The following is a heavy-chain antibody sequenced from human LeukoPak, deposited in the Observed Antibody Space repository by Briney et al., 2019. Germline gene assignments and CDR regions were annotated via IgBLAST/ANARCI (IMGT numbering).Heavy chain of an antibody. J-gene: IGHJ4*02. CDR3: ASYGDYCS. Sequence: PSETLSLTCAVYGGSFSGYYWSWIRQPPGKGLEWIGEINHSGSTNYNPSLKSRVTMSVDTSKNQFSLRLSSVTAADTAVYYCASYGDYCSWGQGTLVTVSS. D-gene: IGHD4-17*01. CDR2: INHSGST. V-gene: IGHV4-34*01. CDR1: GGSFSGYY.